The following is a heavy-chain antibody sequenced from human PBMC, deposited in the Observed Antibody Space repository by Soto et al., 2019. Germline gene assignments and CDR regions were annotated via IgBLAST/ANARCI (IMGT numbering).Heavy chain of an antibody. CDR2: ISYDGSDK. D-gene: IGHD5-12*01. V-gene: IGHV3-30*18. J-gene: IGHJ6*02. Sequence: QGPLVESGGGVVQPGRSLRLSCRVSGFTFNNSCMHWVRQAPGKGLEWMAVISYDGSDKYYADSVKGRVIISRDNSKNTLNLEMNSLRAEDTAIYYCVKDRVPGAYGNYYGMDVRGQGTTVTVSS. CDR3: VKDRVPGAYGNYYGMDV. CDR1: GFTFNNSC.